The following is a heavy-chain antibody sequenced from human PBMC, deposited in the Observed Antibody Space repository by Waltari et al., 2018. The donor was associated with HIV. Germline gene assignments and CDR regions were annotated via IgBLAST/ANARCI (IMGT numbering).Heavy chain of an antibody. V-gene: IGHV3-33*01. CDR3: AREEEYSGIYYYYGMDV. CDR1: GFTFSSFG. Sequence: QVQLVESGGGVVQPGRSLRLSCAASGFTFSSFGMHWVRQAPGKGLEWVAVIWYDGSNKYYADSVKGRFTISRDNSKNTLYLQMNSLRAEDTAVYYCAREEEYSGIYYYYGMDVWGQGTTVTVSS. CDR2: IWYDGSNK. J-gene: IGHJ6*02. D-gene: IGHD6-6*01.